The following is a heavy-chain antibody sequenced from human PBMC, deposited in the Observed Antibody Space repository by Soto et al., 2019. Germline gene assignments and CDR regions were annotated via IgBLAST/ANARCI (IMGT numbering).Heavy chain of an antibody. CDR1: GGSIRSYC. Sequence: SETLSLTCTVSGGSIRSYCWTWIRQPPGEGLEWIGCIYNSGSTNYNPSLKSRVTISIDTYKNQFSLKLSSVTAADTAVYYCARSYRRYCSGGSCYSYYYYYMDVWGKGTTGTVSS. J-gene: IGHJ6*03. CDR2: IYNSGST. CDR3: ARSYRRYCSGGSCYSYYYYYMDV. D-gene: IGHD2-15*01. V-gene: IGHV4-59*01.